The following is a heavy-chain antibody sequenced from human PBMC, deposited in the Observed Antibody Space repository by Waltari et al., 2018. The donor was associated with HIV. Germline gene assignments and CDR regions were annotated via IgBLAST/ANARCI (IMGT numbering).Heavy chain of an antibody. V-gene: IGHV3-74*02. CDR3: TRAGGGHPFVGYGMDV. CDR1: GFTFRTSW. J-gene: IGHJ6*02. Sequence: EVQLVESGGVLVQPGGSLRLSCAASGFTFRTSWMHWVRQGPGKGLVWVSVRDNVGSSTSYVDSVNGRFTICRDNAKNTLFLQMNSLRVEDTAVYYCTRAGGGHPFVGYGMDVWGQGTTVTVSS. CDR2: RDNVGSST. D-gene: IGHD3-16*01.